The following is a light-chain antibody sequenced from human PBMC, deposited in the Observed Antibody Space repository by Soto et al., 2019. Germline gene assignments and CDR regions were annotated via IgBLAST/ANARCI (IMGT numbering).Light chain of an antibody. J-gene: IGLJ1*01. CDR3: SSYRSSSTYV. CDR1: SSDVGDYNY. V-gene: IGLV2-14*01. CDR2: DVS. Sequence: QSVLTQPASVSGSPGQSITTSCTGTSSDVGDYNYVSWYQQHPGKAPKLMIFDVSNRPSGVSNRFSGSKSGNTASLTISELQAEDEADYYCSSYRSSSTYVFGTGTKVTVL.